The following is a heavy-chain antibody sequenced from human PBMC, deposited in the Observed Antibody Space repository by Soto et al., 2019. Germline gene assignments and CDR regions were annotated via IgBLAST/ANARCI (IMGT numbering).Heavy chain of an antibody. CDR3: TTDSRTTLPEVRFDY. J-gene: IGHJ4*01. D-gene: IGHD1-26*01. V-gene: IGHV3-15*07. CDR2: IKSKTDGGSA. Sequence: GGSLRLSCAASGFAFSDAWINWVRQAPGKGLEWVGRIKSKTDGGSADYTAPVKGRFAISRDDSKNMVYLQMNSLKTEDTAVYYCTTDSRTTLPEVRFDYWGHGTLVTVSS. CDR1: GFAFSDAW.